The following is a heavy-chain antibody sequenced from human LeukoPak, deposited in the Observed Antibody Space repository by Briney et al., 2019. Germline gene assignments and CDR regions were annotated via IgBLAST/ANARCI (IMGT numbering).Heavy chain of an antibody. D-gene: IGHD2-21*02. CDR1: GFTFTRAW. CDR2: IKSKADGGTT. CDR3: TADWPGDSYPIDF. V-gene: IGHV3-15*01. J-gene: IGHJ4*02. Sequence: GGSLRLACAASGFTFTRAWMSWVRQAPGKGLEWVGRIKSKADGGTTHYAAPVKDRFIISRDDSRDTHYLQMNSPKTEDTAVYYCTADWPGDSYPIDFWGQGTLVTVSS.